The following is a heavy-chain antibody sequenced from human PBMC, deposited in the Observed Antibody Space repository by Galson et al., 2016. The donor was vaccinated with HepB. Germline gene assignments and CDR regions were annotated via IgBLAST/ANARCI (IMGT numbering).Heavy chain of an antibody. CDR2: IWYDGSHA. V-gene: IGHV3-33*06. Sequence: SLRLSCAASGFTFSSYAMHWVRQAPGKGLEWVAVIWYDGSHAYYADSVKGRFTISRDNSKNTVYLQMNSLCAEDTALYYCAKNPSSRAWYPDHWGQGTLVTVSS. CDR1: GFTFSSYA. J-gene: IGHJ4*02. D-gene: IGHD6-19*01. CDR3: AKNPSSRAWYPDH.